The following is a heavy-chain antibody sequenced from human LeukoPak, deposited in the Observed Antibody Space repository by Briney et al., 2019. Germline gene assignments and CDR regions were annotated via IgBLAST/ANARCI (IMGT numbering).Heavy chain of an antibody. V-gene: IGHV3-30*18. D-gene: IGHD5-18*01. CDR1: GFTVSSYG. Sequence: GGSLRLSCAASGFTVSSYGMHWVRQAPGKGLEWVAVISYDGSNKYYADSVKGRFTISRDNSKNTLYLQMNSLRAEDTAVYYCAKDRRYSYGRTFDYWGQGTLVTVSS. CDR2: ISYDGSNK. J-gene: IGHJ4*02. CDR3: AKDRRYSYGRTFDY.